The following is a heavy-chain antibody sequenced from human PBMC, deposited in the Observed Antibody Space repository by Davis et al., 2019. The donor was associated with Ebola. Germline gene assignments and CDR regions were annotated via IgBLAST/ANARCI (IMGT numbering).Heavy chain of an antibody. D-gene: IGHD3-16*01. CDR2: IWYDGSNK. Sequence: GESLKISCAASGFTFSNYGVHWVRQAPGKGLEWVAVIWYDGSNKFYADSVKGRFTISRDNSKNTLSLHMNSVRGEDTAVYYCAKDKGFWVPPDWFGPWGQGVQVTVSS. J-gene: IGHJ5*02. CDR1: GFTFSNYG. CDR3: AKDKGFWVPPDWFGP. V-gene: IGHV3-33*03.